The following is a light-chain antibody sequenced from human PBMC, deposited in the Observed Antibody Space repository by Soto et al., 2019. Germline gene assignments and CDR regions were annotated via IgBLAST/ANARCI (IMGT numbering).Light chain of an antibody. V-gene: IGKV1-5*01. J-gene: IGKJ1*01. CDR2: DAS. Sequence: DIQMTQSPSTLYASVGDRVTITCRASQSISSWLAWYQQKPGKAPKLLIYDASSLESGVPSRFSGSVSGTEFTLTISSLQPDDFATYYCQQYNSFPWTFGQGTKVEIK. CDR1: QSISSW. CDR3: QQYNSFPWT.